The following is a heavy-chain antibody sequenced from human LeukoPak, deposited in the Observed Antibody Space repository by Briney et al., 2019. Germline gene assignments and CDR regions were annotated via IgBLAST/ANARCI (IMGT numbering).Heavy chain of an antibody. D-gene: IGHD5-18*01. Sequence: SGPALVKPTQTLTLTCTFSGFSLSTSGMRVSWVRQPPGKALEWLARIDWDDDKFYSTSLKTRLTISKDTSKNQVVLTMTNMDPVDTATYYCARMTGYNYVYFDYWGQGTLVTVSS. V-gene: IGHV2-70*04. CDR3: ARMTGYNYVYFDY. J-gene: IGHJ4*02. CDR2: IDWDDDK. CDR1: GFSLSTSGMR.